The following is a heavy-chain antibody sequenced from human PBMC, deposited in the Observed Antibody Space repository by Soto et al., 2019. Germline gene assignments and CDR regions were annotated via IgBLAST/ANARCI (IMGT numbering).Heavy chain of an antibody. CDR2: ISAYNGNT. V-gene: IGHV1-18*01. J-gene: IGHJ4*02. CDR1: GYTFTSYG. D-gene: IGHD3-10*01. Sequence: ASVKFSCKASGYTFTSYGISWVRQAPGQGLEWMGWISAYNGNTNYAQKLQGRVTMTTDTSTSTAYMELRSLRSDDTAVYYCARRSITMVRGVISTTFDYWGQGTLVTV. CDR3: ARRSITMVRGVISTTFDY.